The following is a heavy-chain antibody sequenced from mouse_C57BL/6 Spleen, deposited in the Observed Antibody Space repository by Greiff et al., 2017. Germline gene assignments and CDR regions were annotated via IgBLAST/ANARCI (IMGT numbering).Heavy chain of an antibody. CDR3: AGRGLVLRSGWYFDV. Sequence: VQLQQSGAELVRPGTSVKLSCKASGYTFTSYWMHWVKQRPGQGLEWIGVIDPSDSYTNYNQKFKGKATLTVDTSSSTAYMQLSSLTSEDSAVYYCAGRGLVLRSGWYFDVWGTGTTVTVSS. J-gene: IGHJ1*03. D-gene: IGHD1-1*01. CDR2: IDPSDSYT. V-gene: IGHV1-59*01. CDR1: GYTFTSYW.